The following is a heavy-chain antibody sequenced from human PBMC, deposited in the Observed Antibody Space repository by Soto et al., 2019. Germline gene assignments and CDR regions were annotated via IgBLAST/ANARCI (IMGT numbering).Heavy chain of an antibody. CDR1: GGSISSDY. CDR3: AGEGRLSNYSYYAMDV. J-gene: IGHJ6*02. V-gene: IGHV4-59*01. CDR2: IYYSGST. D-gene: IGHD2-15*01. Sequence: SETLSLTCTVSGGSISSDYWSWIRQPPGKGLEWIGYIYYSGSTNYSPSLKSRVTISVDTSKNQFSLRLSSVTAADTAVYHCAGEGRLSNYSYYAMDVWGQGTTVTVSS.